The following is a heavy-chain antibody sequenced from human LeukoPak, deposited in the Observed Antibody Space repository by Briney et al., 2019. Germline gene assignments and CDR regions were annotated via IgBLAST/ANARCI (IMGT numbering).Heavy chain of an antibody. V-gene: IGHV3-21*01. CDR1: GFTFSSHS. Sequence: PGGSLRLSCAASGFTFSSHSMNWVRQAPGKGLDWVSSISSDSSYIYYADSVKGRFTISRDNAKNSLNLQMNSLRAEDTAVYYCARGGIVGDTKRFGYWGQGTLVTVSS. J-gene: IGHJ4*02. D-gene: IGHD1-26*01. CDR3: ARGGIVGDTKRFGY. CDR2: ISSDSSYI.